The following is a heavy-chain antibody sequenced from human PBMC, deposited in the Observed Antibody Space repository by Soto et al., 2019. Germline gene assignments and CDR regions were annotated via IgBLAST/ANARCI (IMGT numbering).Heavy chain of an antibody. J-gene: IGHJ6*02. CDR1: GYSFTNNW. CDR3: ARHPHNTSPAGFYYYGMDL. V-gene: IGHV5-51*01. CDR2: IFPRGSDT. D-gene: IGHD1-20*01. Sequence: GESLKISCKASGYSFTNNWIGWVRQMPGKGLEWMGIIFPRGSDTRYSPSFQGQVTISADKSITTAYLQWSSLKASDTAIYYCARHPHNTSPAGFYYYGMDLWGQGTTVTVSS.